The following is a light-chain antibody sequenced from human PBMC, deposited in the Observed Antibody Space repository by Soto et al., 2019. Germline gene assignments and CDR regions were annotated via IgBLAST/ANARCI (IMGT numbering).Light chain of an antibody. CDR2: GVT. CDR3: SSYTSSSTLCV. J-gene: IGLJ1*01. V-gene: IGLV2-14*01. CDR1: SSDVGGYNY. Sequence: QSALTQPASVSGSPGQSITISCTGTSSDVGGYNYVSWYQQHPGKAPKLMIHGVTSRPSGVSSRFSGSKSGNTASLTISGLQAEDEADYYCSSYTSSSTLCVFGTGTKVTVL.